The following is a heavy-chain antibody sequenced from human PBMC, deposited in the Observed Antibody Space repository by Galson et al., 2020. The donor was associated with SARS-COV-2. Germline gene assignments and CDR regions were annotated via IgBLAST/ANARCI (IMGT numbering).Heavy chain of an antibody. CDR2: IWYDGSNK. J-gene: IGHJ4*02. V-gene: IGHV3-33*01. CDR3: ATLSSNWSLDY. CDR1: GFTFSSYG. D-gene: IGHD6-13*01. Sequence: GGSLRLSCAASGFTFSSYGMHWVRQAPGKGLEWVAVIWYDGSNKYNADSVKGRFTISRDNSKSTLYLQMNSLRAEDTAVYYCATLSSNWSLDYWGQGTLVTVSS.